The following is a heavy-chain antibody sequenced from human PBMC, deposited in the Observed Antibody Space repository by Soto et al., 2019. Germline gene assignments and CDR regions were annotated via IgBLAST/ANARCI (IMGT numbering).Heavy chain of an antibody. J-gene: IGHJ4*02. CDR1: SGAISSGGYD. CDR2: IYYSGST. V-gene: IGHV4-31*03. CDR3: AIVGGPYSSSS. Sequence: TLWLSCTVSSGAISSGGYDWCWLVLHPGRGLEWIGYIYYSGSTYYNPSLKSRVTISVDPSKNQFSLKLTSVTAADTAVYYCAIVGGPYSSSSWGEGTQVTVS. D-gene: IGHD6-6*01.